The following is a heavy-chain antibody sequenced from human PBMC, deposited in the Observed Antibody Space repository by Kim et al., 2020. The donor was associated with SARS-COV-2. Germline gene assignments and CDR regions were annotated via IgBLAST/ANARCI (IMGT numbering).Heavy chain of an antibody. D-gene: IGHD6-13*01. CDR1: GFTFSSYE. CDR3: ARGTGGSSWYYYYYGMDV. Sequence: GGSLRLSCAASGFTFSSYEMNWVRQAPGKGLEWVSYISSSGSTIYYTDSVKGRFTISRDNAKNSLYLQMNSLRAEDTAVYYCARGTGGSSWYYYYYGMDVWGQGTTVTVSS. V-gene: IGHV3-48*03. J-gene: IGHJ6*02. CDR2: ISSSGSTI.